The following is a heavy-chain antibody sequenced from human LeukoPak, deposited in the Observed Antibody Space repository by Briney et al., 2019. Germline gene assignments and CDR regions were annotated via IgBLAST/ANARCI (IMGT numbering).Heavy chain of an antibody. CDR1: GFTFTNYG. J-gene: IGHJ4*02. CDR2: IKQDGSDK. D-gene: IGHD2-8*01. CDR3: ARQREDAEYY. Sequence: GGSLRLSCAASGFTFTNYGMTWVRQAPGKGLEWVANIKQDGSDKYYVDSVKGRFTVSRDNAKNSVFLQMSSLRAEDTAVYYCARQREDAEYYWGQGTLVTVSS. V-gene: IGHV3-7*02.